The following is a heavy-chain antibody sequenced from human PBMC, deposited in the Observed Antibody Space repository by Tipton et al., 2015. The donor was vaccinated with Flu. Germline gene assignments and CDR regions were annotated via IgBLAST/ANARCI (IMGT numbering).Heavy chain of an antibody. J-gene: IGHJ4*02. CDR3: ASKFYDIWTGYYNGLDY. D-gene: IGHD3-9*01. Sequence: TLSLTCAVYGGSFSGYYWSWIRQPPGKGLEWIGEINHSGSTNYNPSLQSRVTISVDTSKKQFSLKLSSVTAADTAVYYCASKFYDIWTGYYNGLDYWGQGTPVTVSS. V-gene: IGHV4-34*01. CDR1: GGSFSGYY. CDR2: INHSGST.